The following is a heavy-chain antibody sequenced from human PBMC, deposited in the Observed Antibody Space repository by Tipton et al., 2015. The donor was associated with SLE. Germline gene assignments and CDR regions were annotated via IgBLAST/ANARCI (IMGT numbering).Heavy chain of an antibody. CDR2: INHSGST. J-gene: IGHJ5*02. V-gene: IGHV4-34*08. CDR1: GFTFSSYA. CDR3: AGTKPWFDP. Sequence: LRLSCAASGFTFSSYAMHWVRQAPGKGLEWIGEINHSGSTNYNPSLKSRVTISVDTSKNQFSLKLSSVTAADTAVYYCAGTKPWFDPWGQGTLVTVSS.